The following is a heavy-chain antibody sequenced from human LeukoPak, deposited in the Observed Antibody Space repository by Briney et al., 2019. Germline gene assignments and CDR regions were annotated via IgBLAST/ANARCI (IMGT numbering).Heavy chain of an antibody. V-gene: IGHV3-15*01. D-gene: IGHD1-26*01. CDR2: SQNTGSGWTT. CDR1: GFNFNVAW. J-gene: IGHJ4*02. CDR3: IRVKSWDTRFYLDS. Sequence: GGSLRLSCATSGFNFNVAWMNWVRQAPGKGLEWVGRSQNTGSGWTTDYGSPVKGRFTILRDDSKRTVYLQMNSLKTEDTAVYYCIRVKSWDTRFYLDSWGQGTLATVSS.